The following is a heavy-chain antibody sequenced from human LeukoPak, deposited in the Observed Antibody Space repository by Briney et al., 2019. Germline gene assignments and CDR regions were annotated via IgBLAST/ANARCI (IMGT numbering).Heavy chain of an antibody. V-gene: IGHV3-23*01. CDR2: ISGSGGST. CDR1: GFTFSSYA. Sequence: GGSLRLSCAASGFTFSSYAMSWVRQAPGKGLEWVSAISGSGGSTYYADSVKGRFTISRDNSKNTLYLQMNSLRADDTAVYYCATVRGYSGNYYLDYWGQGTLVTVSS. D-gene: IGHD1-26*01. CDR3: ATVRGYSGNYYLDY. J-gene: IGHJ4*02.